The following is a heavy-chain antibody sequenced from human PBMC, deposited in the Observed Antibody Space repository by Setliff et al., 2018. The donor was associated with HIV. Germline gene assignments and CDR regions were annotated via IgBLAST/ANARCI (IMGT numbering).Heavy chain of an antibody. CDR3: TTLVGANPYHDAFDI. J-gene: IGHJ3*02. CDR1: GFTVIDYA. CDR2: IKSKADGGTT. V-gene: IGHV3-15*01. D-gene: IGHD1-26*01. Sequence: GGSLRLSCEASGFTVIDYALNWVRQAPGKGLEWVGRIKSKADGGTTDYAAPVKGRFTISRDDSENTLFLQMDSLKTEDTAMYYCTTLVGANPYHDAFDIWGQGTMVTVSS.